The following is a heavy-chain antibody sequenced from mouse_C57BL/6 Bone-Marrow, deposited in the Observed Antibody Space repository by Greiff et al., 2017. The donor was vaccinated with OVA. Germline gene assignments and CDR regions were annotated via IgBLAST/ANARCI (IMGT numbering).Heavy chain of an antibody. CDR1: GYTFTDYY. D-gene: IGHD4-1*01. CDR2: INPYNGGT. CDR3: ARELNWDEGDY. V-gene: IGHV1-19*01. J-gene: IGHJ2*01. Sequence: EVQLQQSGPVLVKPGASVKMSCKASGYTFTDYYMNWVKQSHGKSLEWIGVINPYNGGTSYNQKFKGKATLTVDKSSSTAYMELNSLTSEDSAVYYCARELNWDEGDYWGQGTTLTVSS.